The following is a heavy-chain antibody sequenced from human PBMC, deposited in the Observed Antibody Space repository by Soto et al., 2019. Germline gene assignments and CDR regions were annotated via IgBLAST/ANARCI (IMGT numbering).Heavy chain of an antibody. V-gene: IGHV3-21*01. CDR3: ARVGPSWFDP. J-gene: IGHJ5*02. Sequence: LRLSCAASGFTFSSYSMNWVRQAPGRGLEWVSSISSSSSYIYYADSVKGRFTISRDNAKNSLYLQMNSLRAEDTAVYYCARVGPSWFDPWGQGTLVTVSS. CDR1: GFTFSSYS. CDR2: ISSSSSYI.